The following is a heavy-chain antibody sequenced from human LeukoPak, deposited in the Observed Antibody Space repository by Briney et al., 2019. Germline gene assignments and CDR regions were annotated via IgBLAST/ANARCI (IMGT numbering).Heavy chain of an antibody. CDR2: IYYSGST. CDR1: GGSISSSSYY. V-gene: IGHV4-39*07. D-gene: IGHD4-23*01. CDR3: ARNYGGKTWYFDL. J-gene: IGHJ2*01. Sequence: PSETLSLTCTVSGGSISSSSYYWGWIRQPPGKGLEWIGTIYYSGSTYYNPSFKSRGSISIDTSKNQVSLKLSSVTAADPAVYSCARNYGGKTWYFDLWGRGTLVTVSS.